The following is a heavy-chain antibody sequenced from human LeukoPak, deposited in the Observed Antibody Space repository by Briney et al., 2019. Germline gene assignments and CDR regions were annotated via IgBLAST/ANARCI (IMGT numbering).Heavy chain of an antibody. CDR2: IKQDGSEK. J-gene: IGHJ6*02. Sequence: PGGSLRLSCAASGFIFSSYWMSWVRQAPGKGLEWVANIKQDGSEKYYVDSVKGRFTISRDNAKNSLYLHMNSLRVEDTAVYYCVREARSRNGMDVWGQGTTVTVSS. D-gene: IGHD2-2*01. CDR1: GFIFSSYW. CDR3: VREARSRNGMDV. V-gene: IGHV3-7*01.